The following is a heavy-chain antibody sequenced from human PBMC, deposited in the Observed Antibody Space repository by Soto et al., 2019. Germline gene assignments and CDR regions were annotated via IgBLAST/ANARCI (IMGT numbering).Heavy chain of an antibody. CDR2: IYYSGST. Sequence: PSGTLCLTSTVSVGSISSSSYYWGWRRQPPGKGLEWIGSIYYSGSTYYNPSLKSRVTISVDTSKNQFSLKLSSVTAADTAVYYCARWFGDLSYYYGMDVWGQGTTVTVSS. CDR1: VGSISSSSYY. V-gene: IGHV4-39*01. J-gene: IGHJ6*02. D-gene: IGHD3-10*01. CDR3: ARWFGDLSYYYGMDV.